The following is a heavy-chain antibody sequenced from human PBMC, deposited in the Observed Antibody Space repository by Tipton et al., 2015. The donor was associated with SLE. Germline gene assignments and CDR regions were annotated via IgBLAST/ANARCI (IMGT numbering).Heavy chain of an antibody. CDR3: ARETRYGVLEWLEYYYGMDV. CDR2: ISAYNGNT. V-gene: IGHV1-18*01. Sequence: QVQLVQSGAEVKKPGASVKVSCKASGYTFTSYGIRWERQAPGQGLEWMGWISAYNGNTNYAQKLQGRVTMTTDTSTSTAYMELRSLRSDDTAVYYCARETRYGVLEWLEYYYGMDVWGQGTSVTVSS. D-gene: IGHD3-3*01. J-gene: IGHJ6*02. CDR1: GYTFTSYG.